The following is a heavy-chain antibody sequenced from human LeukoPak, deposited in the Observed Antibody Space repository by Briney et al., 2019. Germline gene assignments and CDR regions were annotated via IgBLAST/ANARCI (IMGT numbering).Heavy chain of an antibody. D-gene: IGHD2-15*01. CDR2: INHSGST. CDR1: GGPFSGYY. V-gene: IGHV4-34*01. Sequence: NPSETLSLTCAVYGGPFSGYYWSWIRQPPGKGLEWIGEINHSGSTNYNPSLKSRVTISVDTSKNQFSLRLSSVTAADTAVYYCARNSVYCSGGSCPPDYWGQGTLVTVSS. CDR3: ARNSVYCSGGSCPPDY. J-gene: IGHJ4*02.